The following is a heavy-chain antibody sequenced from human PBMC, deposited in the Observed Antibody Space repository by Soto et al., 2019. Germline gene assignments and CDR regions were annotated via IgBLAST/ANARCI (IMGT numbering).Heavy chain of an antibody. D-gene: IGHD3-22*01. CDR3: VRDRRIYYADPHDEFVASDYEV. V-gene: IGHV1-69*01. Sequence: QVQLIQSEAEVKKPGSSVRVSCTASGGIFGSHGFSWVRQAPGQRLEWVGGFIPIFRTLTYTEKFQARVRIAADESTNTVYLGLSSLTSEDTAVYYCVRDRRIYYADPHDEFVASDYEVWGQGTMVSVSS. CDR2: FIPIFRTL. CDR1: GGIFGSHG. J-gene: IGHJ3*01.